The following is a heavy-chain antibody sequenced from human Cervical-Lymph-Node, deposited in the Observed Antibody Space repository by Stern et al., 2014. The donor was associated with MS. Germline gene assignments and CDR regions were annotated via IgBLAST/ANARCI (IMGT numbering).Heavy chain of an antibody. D-gene: IGHD6-13*01. CDR1: GGSFSDYY. Sequence: QVQLQQWGAGLLKPSETLSLTCGVSGGSFSDYYWSWIRQAPGKGLEWIGEINHSGDTNYNPSLKSRFPWSVNTSKNQFSLKLISVTAADTSVYYCARGPQHSSWYFPFDYWGQGTLVTVSS. J-gene: IGHJ4*02. CDR2: INHSGDT. CDR3: ARGPQHSSWYFPFDY. V-gene: IGHV4-34*01.